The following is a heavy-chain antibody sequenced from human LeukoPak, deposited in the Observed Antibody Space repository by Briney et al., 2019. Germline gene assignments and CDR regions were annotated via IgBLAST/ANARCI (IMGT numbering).Heavy chain of an antibody. CDR3: ARAGAEVTSHFDV. CDR1: GGTFSSYA. V-gene: IGHV1-69*04. D-gene: IGHD2-21*02. Sequence: SVKVSCKASGGTFSSYAISWVRQARGQGLEWMGRIIPILGIANYAQKFQGRVTITADKSTSTAYMELSSLRSEDTAVYYCARAGAEVTSHFDVWGQGTLVTVSS. J-gene: IGHJ4*02. CDR2: IIPILGIA.